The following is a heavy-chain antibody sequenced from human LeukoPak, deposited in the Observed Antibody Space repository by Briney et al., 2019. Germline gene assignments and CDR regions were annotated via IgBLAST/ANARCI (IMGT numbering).Heavy chain of an antibody. CDR2: IYYSGST. V-gene: IGHV4-59*01. D-gene: IGHD3-22*01. CDR1: GGSISSYY. CDR3: ARDTPPENYYDSSGPMDY. J-gene: IGHJ4*02. Sequence: SETLSLTCTVSGGSISSYYWSWIRQPPGKGLEWIGYIYYSGSTNYNPSLKSRVTISVDTSNTQFSLELSSVTAADTAVYYCARDTPPENYYDSSGPMDYWGQGTLVTVSS.